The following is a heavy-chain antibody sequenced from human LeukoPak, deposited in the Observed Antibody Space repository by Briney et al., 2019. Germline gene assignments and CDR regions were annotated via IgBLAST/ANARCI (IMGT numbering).Heavy chain of an antibody. J-gene: IGHJ4*02. V-gene: IGHV1-46*01. Sequence: ASVKVSCKASGYIFTSYYMHWVRQAPGQGLEWMGIINPSGGITRYAQKFQGRVTVTRDTSTSTVYMELSSLRSEDTAVYYCARYNQLLSSLGYWGQGTLVTVSS. CDR1: GYIFTSYY. D-gene: IGHD2-2*01. CDR2: INPSGGIT. CDR3: ARYNQLLSSLGY.